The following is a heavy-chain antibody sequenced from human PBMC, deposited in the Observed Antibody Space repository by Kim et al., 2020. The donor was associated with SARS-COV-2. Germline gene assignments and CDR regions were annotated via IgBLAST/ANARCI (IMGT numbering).Heavy chain of an antibody. CDR2: IYYSGST. J-gene: IGHJ5*02. CDR1: GGSISSYY. CDR3: ARVRVVRGVQPYNWFDP. V-gene: IGHV4-59*01. Sequence: SETLSLTCTVSGGSISSYYWSWIRQPPGKGLEWIGYIYYSGSTNYNPSLKSRVTISVDTSKNQFSLKLSSVTAADTAVYYCARVRVVRGVQPYNWFDPWGQGTLVNVSS. D-gene: IGHD3-10*01.